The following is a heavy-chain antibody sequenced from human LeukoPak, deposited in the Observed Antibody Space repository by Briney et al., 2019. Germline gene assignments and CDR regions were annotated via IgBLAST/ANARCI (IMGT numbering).Heavy chain of an antibody. CDR3: ARHDVGYCSGGSCYPHYFEY. Sequence: SETLSLTCTVSGGSIISSSYYWGWIRQPPGKGLEWIGTIFYSGITYYNPSLKSRVTISVDTSKNQFSLKLNSVTAADTAVFYCARHDVGYCSGGSCYPHYFEYWGREPWSPSPQ. V-gene: IGHV4-39*01. J-gene: IGHJ4*02. D-gene: IGHD2-15*01. CDR2: IFYSGIT. CDR1: GGSIISSSYY.